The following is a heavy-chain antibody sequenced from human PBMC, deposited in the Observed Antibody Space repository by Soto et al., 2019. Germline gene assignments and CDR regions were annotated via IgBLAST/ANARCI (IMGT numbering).Heavy chain of an antibody. J-gene: IGHJ4*02. CDR2: VFHSGSS. CDR3: VRAPGLGVAHIDY. D-gene: IGHD6-19*01. Sequence: SETLSLTCTVSGASVTGFYWSWIRQPPGKGLEWIGYVFHSGSSNYNPSLKGRVTISVDTSKSQISLRLTSVTAADTAVYYCVRAPGLGVAHIDYWGQGTLVTVSS. CDR1: GASVTGFY. V-gene: IGHV4-59*02.